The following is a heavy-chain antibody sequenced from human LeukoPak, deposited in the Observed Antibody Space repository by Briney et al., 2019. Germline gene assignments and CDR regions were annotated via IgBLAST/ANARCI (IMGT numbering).Heavy chain of an antibody. D-gene: IGHD2-21*01. V-gene: IGHV3-30-3*01. J-gene: IGHJ5*02. CDR3: ARGDFDP. CDR1: GFTFSSYA. CDR2: ISYDGSNK. Sequence: GGSLRLSCAASGFTFSSYAMSWVRQAPGKGLEWVAVISYDGSNKYYADSVKGRFTISRDNSKNTLYLQMNSLRAEDTAVYYCARGDFDPWGQGTLVTVSS.